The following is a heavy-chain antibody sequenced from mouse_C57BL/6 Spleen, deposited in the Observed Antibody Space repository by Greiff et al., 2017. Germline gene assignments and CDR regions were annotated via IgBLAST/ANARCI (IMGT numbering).Heavy chain of an antibody. Sequence: EVQLQESGPGLVKPSQSLSLTCSVTGYSITSGYYWNWIRQFPGNKLEWMGYISYDGSNNYSPSLNNRISITRDTSKNQFFLKLDSVTTEDTATYYCARDYYGSSLYAMDYWGQGTSGTVSS. J-gene: IGHJ4*01. CDR1: GYSITSGYY. D-gene: IGHD1-1*01. CDR3: ARDYYGSSLYAMDY. CDR2: ISYDGSN. V-gene: IGHV3-6*01.